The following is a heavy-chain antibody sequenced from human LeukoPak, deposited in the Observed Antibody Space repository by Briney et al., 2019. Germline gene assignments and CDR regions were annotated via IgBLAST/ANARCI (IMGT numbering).Heavy chain of an antibody. CDR1: GYTFTSYY. CDR2: MNPNSGNT. CDR3: ARGQQLVDLGLDYYYMDV. D-gene: IGHD6-13*01. V-gene: IGHV1-8*03. Sequence: ASVKVSCKASGYTFTSYYMHWVRQATGQGLEWMGWMNPNSGNTGYAQKFQGRVTITRNTSISTAYMELSSLRSEDTAVYYCARGQQLVDLGLDYYYMDVWGKGTTVTVSS. J-gene: IGHJ6*03.